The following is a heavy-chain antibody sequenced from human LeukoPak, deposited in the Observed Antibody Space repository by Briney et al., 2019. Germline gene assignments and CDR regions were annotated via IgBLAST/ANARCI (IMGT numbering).Heavy chain of an antibody. CDR1: GFTFSTYG. CDR3: AATYSGNWEFDY. D-gene: IGHD1-26*01. CDR2: IRYDGSNK. J-gene: IGHJ4*02. V-gene: IGHV3-30*02. Sequence: PGGSLRLSCAASGFTFSTYGMHWVRQAPGKGLEWVTFIRYDGSNKYFADSIKGRFTISRDNAKNSLYLQMNSLRAEDTALYYCAATYSGNWEFDYWGQGTLVTVSS.